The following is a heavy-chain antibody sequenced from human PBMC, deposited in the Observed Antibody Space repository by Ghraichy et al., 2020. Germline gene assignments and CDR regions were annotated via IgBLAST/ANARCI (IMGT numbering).Heavy chain of an antibody. CDR3: AKAWGNCSGGTCPSYNWFGP. D-gene: IGHD2-15*01. CDR1: GLTFSGYV. CDR2: ISANGGNT. V-gene: IGHV3-23*01. J-gene: IGHJ5*02. Sequence: GGSLRLSCAASGLTFSGYVMNWVRQAPGKGLEWVSSISANGGNTYYADSVKGRFTVSRDNSKNTLYLQMNSVRAEDTAVYYCAKAWGNCSGGTCPSYNWFGPWGQGTLVTVSS.